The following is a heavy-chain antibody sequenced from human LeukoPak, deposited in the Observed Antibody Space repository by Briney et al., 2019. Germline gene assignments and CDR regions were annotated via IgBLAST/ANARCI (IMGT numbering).Heavy chain of an antibody. Sequence: GGSLRLSCAASGFTFSSYWMSWVRQAPGKGLEWVANIKQDGSEKYYVDSVKGRFTISRDNAKNSLYLQMNSLRAEDTAVYYWARDCTNGVCPNDDWGQGTLVTVSS. V-gene: IGHV3-7*01. CDR2: IKQDGSEK. CDR1: GFTFSSYW. CDR3: ARDCTNGVCPNDD. D-gene: IGHD2-8*01. J-gene: IGHJ4*02.